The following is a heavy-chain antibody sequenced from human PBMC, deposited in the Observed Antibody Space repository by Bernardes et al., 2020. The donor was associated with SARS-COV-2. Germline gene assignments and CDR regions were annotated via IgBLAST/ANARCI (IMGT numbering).Heavy chain of an antibody. CDR2: IYYSGST. CDR3: ARVSTAGNDYGEETIDY. CDR1: GGSISSGDYY. J-gene: IGHJ4*02. V-gene: IGHV4-30-4*01. D-gene: IGHD4-17*01. Sequence: SETLSLTCTVSGGSISSGDYYWSWIRQPPGKGLEWIGYIYYSGSTYYNPSLKSRVTISVDTSKNQFSLKLSSVTAADTAVYYCARVSTAGNDYGEETIDYWGQGTLVTVSS.